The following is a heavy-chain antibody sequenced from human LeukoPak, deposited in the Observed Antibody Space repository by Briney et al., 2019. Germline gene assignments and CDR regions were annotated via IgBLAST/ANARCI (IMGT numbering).Heavy chain of an antibody. CDR3: ARREYSSSSEWFDP. D-gene: IGHD6-6*01. V-gene: IGHV1-18*01. CDR2: ISTYNGDT. Sequence: ASVKVSCKASGYTFTSYGISWVRQAPGQGLEWMGWISTYNGDTNYAQKLQGRVTMTTDTSTNTAYMELSRLRSDDTAVYYCARREYSSSSEWFDPWGQGTLVTVSS. J-gene: IGHJ5*02. CDR1: GYTFTSYG.